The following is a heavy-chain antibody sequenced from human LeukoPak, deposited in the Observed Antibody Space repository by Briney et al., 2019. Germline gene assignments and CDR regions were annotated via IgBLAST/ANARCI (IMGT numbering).Heavy chain of an antibody. CDR2: IYHSGST. D-gene: IGHD3-3*01. J-gene: IGHJ4*02. CDR3: ARHQVRALRFLEVYFDY. Sequence: KPSETLSLTCAVSGYSISSGYYWGWIRQPPGKGLEWIGSIYHSGSTYYNPSLKRRVTISVDTSKNQFSLKLSSVTAADTAVYYCARHQVRALRFLEVYFDYWGQGTLVTVSS. CDR1: GYSISSGYY. V-gene: IGHV4-38-2*01.